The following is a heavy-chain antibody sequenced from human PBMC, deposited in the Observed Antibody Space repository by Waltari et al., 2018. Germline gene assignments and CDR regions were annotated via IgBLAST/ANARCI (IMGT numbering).Heavy chain of an antibody. CDR2: IAYSGST. CDR3: ARTPPSVTSDWYFDL. CDR1: GDSISSYY. J-gene: IGHJ2*01. V-gene: IGHV4-59*01. D-gene: IGHD4-17*01. Sequence: QVQLQESGPGLVKPSETLSLTCSVSGDSISSYYWSCIRQPPGKGLEWLGYIAYSGSTQYHPSRKRRGTISVDRSRDQVSLKVKSVPAADTAVYFCARTPPSVTSDWYFDLWGRGTLVIVSS.